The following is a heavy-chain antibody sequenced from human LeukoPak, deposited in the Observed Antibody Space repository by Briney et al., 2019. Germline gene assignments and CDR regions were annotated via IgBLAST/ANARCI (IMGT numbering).Heavy chain of an antibody. CDR2: ISSSGTYT. V-gene: IGHV3-21*04. Sequence: GGSLRLSCAASGFTFSTYSMDWVRQAPGRGLEWVSSISSSGTYTDYADSLKGRFTISRDNAKNSLYLQMNSLRAEDTAVYYCAKDLKPSYYESGAQFDYWGQGTLVTVSS. D-gene: IGHD3-22*01. J-gene: IGHJ4*02. CDR3: AKDLKPSYYESGAQFDY. CDR1: GFTFSTYS.